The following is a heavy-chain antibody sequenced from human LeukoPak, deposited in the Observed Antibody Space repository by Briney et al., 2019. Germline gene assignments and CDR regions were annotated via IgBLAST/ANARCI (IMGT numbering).Heavy chain of an antibody. CDR1: GFTFSSYA. Sequence: PGGSLRLSCSASGFTFSSYAMSWVRQAPGKGLEWVAFIRYDGSNKYYADSVKGRFTISRDNSKNTLYLQMNSLRAEDTAVYYCARVRIPATVTTGAFDIWGQGTMVTVSS. V-gene: IGHV3-30*02. CDR2: IRYDGSNK. J-gene: IGHJ3*02. CDR3: ARVRIPATVTTGAFDI. D-gene: IGHD4-17*01.